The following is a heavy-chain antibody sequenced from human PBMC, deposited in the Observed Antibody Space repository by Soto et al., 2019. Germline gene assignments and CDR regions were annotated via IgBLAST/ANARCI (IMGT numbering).Heavy chain of an antibody. CDR1: GYTFTSYG. V-gene: IGHV1-18*01. J-gene: IGHJ4*02. Sequence: ASVKVSCKAPGYTFTSYGISWVRQAPGQGLEWMGWISAYNGNTNYAQKLQGRVTMTTDTSTSTAYMELRSLRSDDTAVYYCARDTDDYGDYVGFDYWGQGTLVTVSS. D-gene: IGHD4-17*01. CDR3: ARDTDDYGDYVGFDY. CDR2: ISAYNGNT.